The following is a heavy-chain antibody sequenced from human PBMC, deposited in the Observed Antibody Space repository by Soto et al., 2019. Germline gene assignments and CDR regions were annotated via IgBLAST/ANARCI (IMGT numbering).Heavy chain of an antibody. J-gene: IGHJ5*02. V-gene: IGHV4-59*08. CDR2: ISYSGST. Sequence: SETLSLTCTVSGGSISSYYWSWIRQPPGKGPEWIGYISYSGSTKYNPSLKSRVTISEDTSKNQFSLKLNSVTAADTAVYYCAAFGEFSRWFDPWGQGTLVTVSS. CDR1: GGSISSYY. CDR3: AAFGEFSRWFDP. D-gene: IGHD3-10*01.